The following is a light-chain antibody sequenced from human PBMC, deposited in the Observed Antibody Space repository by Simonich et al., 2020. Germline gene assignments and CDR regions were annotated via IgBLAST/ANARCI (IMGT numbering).Light chain of an antibody. J-gene: IGLJ3*02. Sequence: QSALTQPASVSGSPGQSITISCTGTSSDVGSYNLVSWYPQHPGKAPQLMLYGGRQRPSGVSNRVSGSKSGNTASLTISGLQAEDEADYYCSSYTSSSTWVFGGGTKLTVL. CDR1: SSDVGSYNL. V-gene: IGLV2-14*02. CDR3: SSYTSSSTWV. CDR2: GGR.